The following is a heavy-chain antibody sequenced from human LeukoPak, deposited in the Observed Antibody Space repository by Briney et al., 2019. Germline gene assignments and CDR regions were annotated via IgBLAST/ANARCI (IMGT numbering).Heavy chain of an antibody. J-gene: IGHJ3*01. D-gene: IGHD3-10*01. Sequence: GGSLGLSCAASGSTFSNAWMYWVRQAPGKGLEWVGRIKSKISGGTTDYAAPVKGRFTLSRDDSKNTLYLQMNSLKTADTAVYYCTTDAPYYYGSGTKTDAFDLWGQGTMVTVSS. CDR3: TTDAPYYYGSGTKTDAFDL. CDR1: GSTFSNAW. CDR2: IKSKISGGTT. V-gene: IGHV3-15*01.